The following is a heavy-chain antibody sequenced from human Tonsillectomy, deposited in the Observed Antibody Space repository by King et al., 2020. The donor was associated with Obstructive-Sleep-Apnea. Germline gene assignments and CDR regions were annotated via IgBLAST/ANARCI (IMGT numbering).Heavy chain of an antibody. Sequence: QVQLQESGPGLVKPSQTLSLTCTVSGGSISSGDYYWSWIRQPPGKGLEWIGYIYYSGSAYYNPSLKSRVTISIDTSKNQFSLRLSSVTAADTAVYYCGRDAMTAVVNVSNGLDVWGQGTTVTVSS. D-gene: IGHD4-23*01. CDR1: GGSISSGDYY. V-gene: IGHV4-30-4*01. CDR3: GRDAMTAVVNVSNGLDV. CDR2: IYYSGSA. J-gene: IGHJ6*02.